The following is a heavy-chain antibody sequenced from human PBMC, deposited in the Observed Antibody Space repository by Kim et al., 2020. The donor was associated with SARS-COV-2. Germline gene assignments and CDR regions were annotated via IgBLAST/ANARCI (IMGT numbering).Heavy chain of an antibody. Sequence: GRVTMTRDTSTSTVYMELSSLRSEDTAVYYCARVYYYGSGSHRARGAFDIWGQGTMVTVSS. D-gene: IGHD3-10*01. J-gene: IGHJ3*02. CDR3: ARVYYYGSGSHRARGAFDI. V-gene: IGHV1-46*01.